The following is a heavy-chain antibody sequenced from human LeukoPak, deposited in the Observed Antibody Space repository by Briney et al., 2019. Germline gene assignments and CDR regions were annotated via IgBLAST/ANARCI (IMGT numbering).Heavy chain of an antibody. CDR3: ARAPPTYYYDSSGYYYAGDGSYFDY. CDR2: IYYSGST. J-gene: IGHJ4*02. CDR1: GGSISSGSYY. D-gene: IGHD3-22*01. Sequence: PSETLSLTCTVSGGSISSGSYYWGWIRQPPGKGLEWIGSIYYSGSTYYNPSLKSRVTISVDTSKNQFSLKLSSVTAADTAVYYCARAPPTYYYDSSGYYYAGDGSYFDYWGQGTLVTVSS. V-gene: IGHV4-39*07.